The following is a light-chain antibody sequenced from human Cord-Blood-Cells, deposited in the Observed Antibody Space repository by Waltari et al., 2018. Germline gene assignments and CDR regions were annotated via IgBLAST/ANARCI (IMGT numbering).Light chain of an antibody. CDR1: QSISSY. J-gene: IGKJ4*01. CDR2: AAS. CDR3: QQSYSTPLT. V-gene: IGKV1-39*01. Sequence: IQMTQSPSSLSASVGDRVTITCRASQSISSYLNWYQQKPGKAPKLLIYAASSLQSGVPSRFSGSGSGTDFTRTIISLQPADFATYYCQQSYSTPLTFGGGTKVEIK.